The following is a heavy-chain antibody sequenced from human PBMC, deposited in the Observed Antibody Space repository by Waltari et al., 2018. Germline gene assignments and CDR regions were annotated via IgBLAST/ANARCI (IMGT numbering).Heavy chain of an antibody. Sequence: QVQLQESGPGLVKPSETLSLTCTVSGGSISSYYWSWIRQPAGKGLEWIGRIYTSGSTNYNPSLKSRVTMSVDTSKNQFSLKLSSVTAADTAVYYCARDHWITIFGVVITHNFDYWGQGTLVTVSS. V-gene: IGHV4-4*07. CDR2: IYTSGST. J-gene: IGHJ4*02. D-gene: IGHD3-3*01. CDR3: ARDHWITIFGVVITHNFDY. CDR1: GGSISSYY.